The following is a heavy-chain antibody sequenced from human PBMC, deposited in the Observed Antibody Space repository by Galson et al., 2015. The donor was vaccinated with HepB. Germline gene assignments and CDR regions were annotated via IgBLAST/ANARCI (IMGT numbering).Heavy chain of an antibody. V-gene: IGHV3-15*01. Sequence: SLRLSCAGSGYTFNSAWMNWVRQAPGKGLEWVARIRTQSEGRTAYATPVKGRFTISRDDSNNALYLHMNNPKPEDTAMYYCTADVPEPLSQIDYWGQGTLVTVSS. D-gene: IGHD1-14*01. CDR1: GYTFNSAW. CDR3: TADVPEPLSQIDY. J-gene: IGHJ4*02. CDR2: IRTQSEGRT.